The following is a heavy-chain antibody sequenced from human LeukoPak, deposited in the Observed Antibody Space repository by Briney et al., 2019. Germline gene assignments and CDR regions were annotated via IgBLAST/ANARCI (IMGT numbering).Heavy chain of an antibody. J-gene: IGHJ4*02. D-gene: IGHD4-11*01. CDR2: IIPIFGTA. V-gene: IGHV1-69*05. CDR3: ARAEPYSNYVPDY. CDR1: GGTFSSYA. Sequence: GASVKVSCKASGGTFSSYAISWVRQAPGQGLEWMGRIIPIFGTANYAQKFQGRVTITTDESTSTAYMELSSLRSEDAAVYYCARAEPYSNYVPDYWGQGTLVTVSS.